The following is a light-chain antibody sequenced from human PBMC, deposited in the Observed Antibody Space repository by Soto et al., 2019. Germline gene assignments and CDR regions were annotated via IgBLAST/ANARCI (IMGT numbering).Light chain of an antibody. CDR1: QGVTTN. Sequence: EIEMTQSPATLSASRGERVTLSCRASQGVTTNFAWFQQKPGQAPRLLLYGASTRATGIPARFSGSGSGTEFSLTISSLQSEDFAVYYCQQYNNWPYTFGQGTKLEIK. J-gene: IGKJ2*01. CDR2: GAS. CDR3: QQYNNWPYT. V-gene: IGKV3-15*01.